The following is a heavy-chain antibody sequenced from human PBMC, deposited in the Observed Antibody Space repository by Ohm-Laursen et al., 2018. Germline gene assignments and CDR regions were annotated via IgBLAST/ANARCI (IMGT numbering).Heavy chain of an antibody. J-gene: IGHJ4*02. V-gene: IGHV3-11*04. Sequence: SLRLSCTASGFTFSDYYMSWIRQAPGKGLEWVSYISSSGSTIYYADSVKGRFTISRDNAKNSLYLQMNSLRVEDTAVYYCVRESYDSSGYSPLDYWGQGTLVTVSS. D-gene: IGHD3-22*01. CDR2: ISSSGSTI. CDR1: GFTFSDYY. CDR3: VRESYDSSGYSPLDY.